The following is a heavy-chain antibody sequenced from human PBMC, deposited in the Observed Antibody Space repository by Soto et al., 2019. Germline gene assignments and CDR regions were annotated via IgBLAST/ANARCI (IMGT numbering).Heavy chain of an antibody. CDR3: ARAGGENDDCGDSRAFDY. CDR1: GGTFSSYA. D-gene: IGHD4-17*01. Sequence: ASVKVSCKASGGTFSSYAISWVRQAPGQGLEWMGWISAYNGNTNYAQTTQGRVTMTTDTSTSTAYMELRSLRSDDTAVYYCARAGGENDDCGDSRAFDYWGQGTLVTVSS. V-gene: IGHV1-18*01. CDR2: ISAYNGNT. J-gene: IGHJ4*02.